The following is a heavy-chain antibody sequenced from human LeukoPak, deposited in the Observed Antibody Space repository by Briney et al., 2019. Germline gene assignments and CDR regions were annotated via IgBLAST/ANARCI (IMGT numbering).Heavy chain of an antibody. V-gene: IGHV3-23*01. D-gene: IGHD3-16*02. Sequence: GGSLRLSCAASGFTFSSYAVSWVRQAPGKGLEWVSAMSGSGGSTYYADSVKGRFTISRDNSKNTLYLQMNSLRAEDTAVYYCAKDRDDYVWGSYRPDAFDIWGQGTTVTVSS. CDR2: MSGSGGST. J-gene: IGHJ3*02. CDR3: AKDRDDYVWGSYRPDAFDI. CDR1: GFTFSSYA.